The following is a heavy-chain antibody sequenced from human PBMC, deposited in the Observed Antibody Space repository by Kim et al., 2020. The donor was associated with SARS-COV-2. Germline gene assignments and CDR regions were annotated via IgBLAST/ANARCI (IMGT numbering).Heavy chain of an antibody. D-gene: IGHD7-27*01. J-gene: IGHJ4*02. CDR3: ARANWGTLDYFDY. Sequence: YYAAPVKGRFTISRDNSKNTLYLQMNSLRAEDTAVYYCARANWGTLDYFDYWGQGTLVTVSS. V-gene: IGHV3-33*01.